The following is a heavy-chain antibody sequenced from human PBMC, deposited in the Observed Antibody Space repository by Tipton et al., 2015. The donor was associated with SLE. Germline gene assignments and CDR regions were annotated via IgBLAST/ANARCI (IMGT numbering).Heavy chain of an antibody. V-gene: IGHV5-51*03. CDR3: ARRGSSDY. D-gene: IGHD3-10*01. Sequence: QLVQSGAELKKPGESLKISCRGSGYSFTTYWIAWGRQIPGKGLEWMGILYPSDSDTRYNPAFQGQVTMSADKSINTAYLQWSSLKSSDTAMYYCARRGSSDYWGQGTLVTVSS. CDR2: LYPSDSDT. J-gene: IGHJ4*02. CDR1: GYSFTTYW.